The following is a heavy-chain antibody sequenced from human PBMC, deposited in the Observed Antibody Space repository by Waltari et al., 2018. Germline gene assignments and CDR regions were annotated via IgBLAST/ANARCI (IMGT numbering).Heavy chain of an antibody. J-gene: IGHJ5*02. CDR3: ARSVAARRINWFDP. D-gene: IGHD6-6*01. CDR1: GASLISSSHY. Sequence: HLQESGPKLVKPSETLSLICSVSGASLISSSHYWGWVRQPPGRGMEWIGNVYYTGIACYNPSLRSRVNMSVDTSRQHLSLKLRSVTAADTALYYCARSVAARRINWFDPWGQGTLVTVSS. CDR2: VYYTGIA. V-gene: IGHV4-39*02.